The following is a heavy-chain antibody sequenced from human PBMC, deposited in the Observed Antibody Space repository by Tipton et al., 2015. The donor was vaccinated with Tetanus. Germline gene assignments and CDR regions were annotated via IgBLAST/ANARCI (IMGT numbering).Heavy chain of an antibody. CDR1: GFTFSNYA. Sequence: SLRLSCAASGFTFSNYAMSWVRQAPGKGLEWVSSISGGDNTRYYADSVKGRFSISRDNSKNTLYLQMNSLGVDDTAVYYCAKFLAELNWDDAFDVWGHGTKVTVSS. D-gene: IGHD7-27*01. J-gene: IGHJ3*01. V-gene: IGHV3-23*01. CDR2: ISGGDNTR. CDR3: AKFLAELNWDDAFDV.